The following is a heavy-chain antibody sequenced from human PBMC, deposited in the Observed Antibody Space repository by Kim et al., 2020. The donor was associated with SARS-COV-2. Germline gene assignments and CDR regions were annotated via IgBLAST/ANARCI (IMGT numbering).Heavy chain of an antibody. CDR2: IYHSGST. J-gene: IGHJ4*02. Sequence: SETLSLTCAVSGGSISSSNWWSWVRQPPGKGLEWIGEIYHSGSTNYNPSLKSRVTISVDKSKNQFSLKLSSVTAADTAVYYCARLPGAYSPFIFDYWGQGTLVTVSS. CDR1: GGSISSSNW. CDR3: ARLPGAYSPFIFDY. D-gene: IGHD1-26*01. V-gene: IGHV4-4*02.